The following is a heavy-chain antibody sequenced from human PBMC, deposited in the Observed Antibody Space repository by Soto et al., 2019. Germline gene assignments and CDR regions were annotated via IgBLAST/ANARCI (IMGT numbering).Heavy chain of an antibody. V-gene: IGHV4-31*03. CDR1: GGSISSGGYY. Sequence: LSLTCTVSGGSISSGGYYWSWIRQHPGKGLEWIGYIYYSGSTYYNPSLKSRVTISVDTSKNQFSLKLSSVTAADTAVYYCARSFPFRYYYDSSGNWFDPCGQGTLVTVSS. CDR3: ARSFPFRYYYDSSGNWFDP. J-gene: IGHJ5*02. D-gene: IGHD3-22*01. CDR2: IYYSGST.